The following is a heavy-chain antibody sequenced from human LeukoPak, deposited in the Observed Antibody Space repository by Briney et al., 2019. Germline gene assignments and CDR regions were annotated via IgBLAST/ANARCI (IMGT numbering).Heavy chain of an antibody. D-gene: IGHD3-22*01. Sequence: ASETLSLTCAVYGGSFSGYYWSWIRQPPGKGLEWIGEINHSGSTNYNPSLKSRVTISVDTSKNQFSLKLSSVTAADTAVYYCAKGQSLIPPLYDSSGYYPDYWGQGTLVTVSS. V-gene: IGHV4-34*01. CDR3: AKGQSLIPPLYDSSGYYPDY. J-gene: IGHJ4*02. CDR2: INHSGST. CDR1: GGSFSGYY.